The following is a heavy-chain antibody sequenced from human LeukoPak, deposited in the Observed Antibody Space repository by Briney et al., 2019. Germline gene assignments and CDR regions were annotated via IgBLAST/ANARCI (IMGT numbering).Heavy chain of an antibody. Sequence: ASVKVSCKASGYTFTSYDINWVRQATGQGLEWMGWMNPNSGNTGYAQKFQGRVTMTRNTSISTAYMELSSLRSEDTAVYYCARRYYDILTGYSIRYYYYYMDVWGKGTTVTISS. CDR3: ARRYYDILTGYSIRYYYYYMDV. J-gene: IGHJ6*03. CDR2: MNPNSGNT. CDR1: GYTFTSYD. V-gene: IGHV1-8*01. D-gene: IGHD3-9*01.